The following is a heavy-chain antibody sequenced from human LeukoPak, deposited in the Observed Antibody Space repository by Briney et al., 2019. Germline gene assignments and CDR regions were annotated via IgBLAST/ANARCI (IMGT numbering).Heavy chain of an antibody. CDR2: IYYSGST. Sequence: PSETLSLTCTVSGGSISSSSYYWSWIRQPPGKGLEWIGYIYYSGSTNYNPSLKSRVTISVDTSKNQFSLKLSSVTAADTAVYYCARDGRDAFDIWGQGTMVTVSS. J-gene: IGHJ3*02. CDR1: GGSISSSSYY. CDR3: ARDGRDAFDI. V-gene: IGHV4-61*01.